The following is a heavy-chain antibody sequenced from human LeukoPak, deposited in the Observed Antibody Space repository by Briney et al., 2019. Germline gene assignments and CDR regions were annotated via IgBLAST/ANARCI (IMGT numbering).Heavy chain of an antibody. Sequence: PGGSLRLSCAASGFTFSTYEMNWVRQAPGKGLEWVSYISSSGSIKNYADSVKGRFTISRDNAKNSLYLQMNGLRAEDTAVYYCAKVSGGYDFDYWGQGTLVTVS. CDR3: AKVSGGYDFDY. V-gene: IGHV3-48*03. D-gene: IGHD2-15*01. J-gene: IGHJ4*02. CDR2: ISSSGSIK. CDR1: GFTFSTYE.